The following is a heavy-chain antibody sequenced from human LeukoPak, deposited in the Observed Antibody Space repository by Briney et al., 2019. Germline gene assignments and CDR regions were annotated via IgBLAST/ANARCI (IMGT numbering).Heavy chain of an antibody. Sequence: PSETLSLTCTVSGGSINSYYWTWIRQPPGKGLEWIGYIYYSGSTNYNPPLKSRVTISVDTSKNQFSLTLSSVTAADTAVYYCARTWKTTVTNWGQGTLVTVSS. CDR2: IYYSGST. D-gene: IGHD4-17*01. CDR1: GGSINSYY. J-gene: IGHJ4*02. CDR3: ARTWKTTVTN. V-gene: IGHV4-59*01.